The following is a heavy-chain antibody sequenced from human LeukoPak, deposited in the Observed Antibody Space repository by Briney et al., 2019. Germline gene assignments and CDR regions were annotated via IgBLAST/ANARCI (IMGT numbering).Heavy chain of an antibody. Sequence: PGGSLRLSCAASRFTFSNYWMSWVRQAPGEGLERVAIIKQDGSEKFYVDSVKGRFTVSRDDAENSLYLQMNSLRVDDTAVYYCARVLRTYCCAFDVWGQGTMVTVSS. CDR2: IKQDGSEK. CDR1: RFTFSNYW. V-gene: IGHV3-7*01. J-gene: IGHJ3*01. D-gene: IGHD3-10*01. CDR3: ARVLRTYCCAFDV.